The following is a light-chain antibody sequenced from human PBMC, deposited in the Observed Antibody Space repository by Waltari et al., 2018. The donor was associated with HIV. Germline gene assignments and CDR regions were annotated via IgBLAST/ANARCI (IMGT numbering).Light chain of an antibody. CDR2: NTY. J-gene: IGLJ3*02. CDR3: AAWDDNLNEGV. CDR1: SSTIGHKP. V-gene: IGLV1-44*01. Sequence: QSVLTPPPSASGTPGPRVTISCSGGSSTIGHKPANCYRQHPGPAPKLHIYNTYQRPAGVPDRFSGSKSGTAAFLAITGFQSEDEADYDCAAWDDNLNEGVFGGGTKLTVL.